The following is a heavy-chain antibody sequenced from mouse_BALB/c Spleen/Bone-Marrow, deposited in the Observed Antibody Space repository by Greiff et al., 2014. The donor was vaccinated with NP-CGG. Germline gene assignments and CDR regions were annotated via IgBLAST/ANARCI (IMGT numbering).Heavy chain of an antibody. CDR3: TQLGRFAY. CDR1: GYTFTNYY. D-gene: IGHD4-1*02. J-gene: IGHJ3*01. CDR2: INPSNGGT. Sequence: VQLQQSGAELVKPGASVKLSCKASGYTFTNYYMYWVKQRPGQGLEWIGEINPSNGGTNFNDKFKSTATLTVDKSSSTVYMQLTSLTSEDSAVYYCTQLGRFAYWGQGTLVTVSA. V-gene: IGHV1S81*02.